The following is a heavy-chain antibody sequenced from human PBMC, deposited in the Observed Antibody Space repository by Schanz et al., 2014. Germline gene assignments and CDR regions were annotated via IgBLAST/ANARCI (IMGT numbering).Heavy chain of an antibody. D-gene: IGHD2-15*01. J-gene: IGHJ4*02. CDR2: ISGSGNTI. Sequence: EVQLVESGGNLVQPGGSLRLSCVASGFTFSSHSMNWVRQAPGQGLEWLSYISGSGNTIYYADSVKGRFTISRDNAKNSLYLQMNSLRAEDTAVYYCARDKGGLIPFDYWGQGTLVAVSS. CDR1: GFTFSSHS. V-gene: IGHV3-48*01. CDR3: ARDKGGLIPFDY.